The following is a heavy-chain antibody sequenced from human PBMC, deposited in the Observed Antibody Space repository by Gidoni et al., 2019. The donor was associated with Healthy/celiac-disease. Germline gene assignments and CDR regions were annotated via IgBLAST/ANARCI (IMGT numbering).Heavy chain of an antibody. V-gene: IGHV3-15*07. CDR1: GFTFINAW. J-gene: IGHJ4*02. Sequence: EVQLVESGGGLVKPGGSLRLSWAASGFTFINAWMTWVRQAPGKGLEWVGRIKSKTDGGTTDYAAPVKGRFTISRDDSKNTLYLQMNSLKTEDTAVYYCTLQWLVRWGFDYWGQGTLVTVSS. CDR2: IKSKTDGGTT. CDR3: TLQWLVRWGFDY. D-gene: IGHD6-19*01.